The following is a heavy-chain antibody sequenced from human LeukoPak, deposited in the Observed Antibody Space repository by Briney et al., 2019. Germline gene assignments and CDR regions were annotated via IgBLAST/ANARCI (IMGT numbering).Heavy chain of an antibody. CDR1: GFTFSSYW. D-gene: IGHD4-11*01. J-gene: IGHJ4*02. Sequence: GGSLRLSCAASGFTFSSYWMSWDRQAPGTGLEWVASIKQDGTEKHYVDSVKGRFTISKDNAKNSLYLQMNSLRAEDTAVYYCAREDHSNYEYWGQGTLVTVSS. CDR2: IKQDGTEK. CDR3: AREDHSNYEY. V-gene: IGHV3-7*03.